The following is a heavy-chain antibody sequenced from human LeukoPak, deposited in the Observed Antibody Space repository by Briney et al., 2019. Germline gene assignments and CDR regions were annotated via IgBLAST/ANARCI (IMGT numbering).Heavy chain of an antibody. CDR3: ASMTAAAGTRPFDY. J-gene: IGHJ4*02. Sequence: GASVNVSCEASGYTFTSYDINWVRQATGQGLEWMGWMNPNSGNTGYAQKFQGRVTMTRNTSISTAYMELSSLRSEDTAVYYCASMTAAAGTRPFDYWGQGTLVTVSS. CDR1: GYTFTSYD. V-gene: IGHV1-8*01. D-gene: IGHD6-13*01. CDR2: MNPNSGNT.